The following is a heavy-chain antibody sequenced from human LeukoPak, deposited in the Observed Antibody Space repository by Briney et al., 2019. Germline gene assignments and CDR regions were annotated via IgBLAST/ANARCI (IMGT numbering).Heavy chain of an antibody. CDR1: GFSISTSGVG. J-gene: IGHJ4*02. CDR2: IYRDNDK. CDR3: AHRGTQNFAGDLGYFDY. D-gene: IGHD3-10*01. Sequence: SGPTLVNPTQTLTPTCSFSGFSISTSGVGVGWIRQAPGKALEALTIIYRDNDKRHNPSLKSRLSITKDMSKEQVVLTMTNMDPVDTATYYCAHRGTQNFAGDLGYFDYWGQGIVVTVSS. V-gene: IGHV2-5*02.